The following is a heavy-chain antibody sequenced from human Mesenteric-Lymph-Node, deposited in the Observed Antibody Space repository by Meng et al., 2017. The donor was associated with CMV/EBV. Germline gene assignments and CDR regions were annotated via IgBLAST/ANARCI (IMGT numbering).Heavy chain of an antibody. J-gene: IGHJ5*02. CDR2: IYYSGGT. Sequence: SETLSLTCTVSGGSISSNTYYWGWIRQPPGKGLEWIGSIYYSGGTYYNPSLKCRVTLSVDMSKYQFSLKLTSVTAADTAVYYCARHPFWGGYPAEWFDPWGQGILVTVSS. D-gene: IGHD3-3*01. V-gene: IGHV4-39*07. CDR1: GGSISSNTYY. CDR3: ARHPFWGGYPAEWFDP.